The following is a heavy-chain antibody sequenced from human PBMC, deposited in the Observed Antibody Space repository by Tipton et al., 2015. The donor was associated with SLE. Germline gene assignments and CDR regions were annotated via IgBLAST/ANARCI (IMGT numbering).Heavy chain of an antibody. D-gene: IGHD4-17*01. CDR2: INHSGST. J-gene: IGHJ4*02. CDR1: GGSFSGYY. Sequence: TLSLTCAVYGGSFSGYYCSWIRQPPGKGLGWIGEINHSGSTNYNPSLKSRVTISVDTSKNQFSLKLTSLTAADTAVYYCARGLYGDEPGYWGQGTLVTVSS. CDR3: ARGLYGDEPGY. V-gene: IGHV4-34*01.